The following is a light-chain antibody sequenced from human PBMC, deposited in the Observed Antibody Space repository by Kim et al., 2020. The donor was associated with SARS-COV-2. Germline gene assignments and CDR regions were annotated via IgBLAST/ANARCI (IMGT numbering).Light chain of an antibody. V-gene: IGLV6-57*03. CDR3: QSYDDTTVV. J-gene: IGLJ2*01. Sequence: GRTGPIPSTRSSGSFANSYVEWFQQRPGSVPTTVIFEDYQRPSGVPDRFSGSVDSSSNSASLTISGLRTEDEADYYCQSYDDTTVVFGGGTKLTVL. CDR1: SGSFANSY. CDR2: EDY.